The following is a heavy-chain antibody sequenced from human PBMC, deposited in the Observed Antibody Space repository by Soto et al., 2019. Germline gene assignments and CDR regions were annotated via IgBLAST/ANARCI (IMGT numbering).Heavy chain of an antibody. D-gene: IGHD6-13*01. CDR2: IIPIFGTA. V-gene: IGHV1-69*01. CDR3: ARALDIAAAGTEVGWFGP. Sequence: QVQLVQSGAEVKKPGSSVKVSCKASGGTFSSYAISWVRQAPGQGLEWMGGIIPIFGTANYAQKFQGRVTITADESTSTAYMELSSLRSEDTAVYYCARALDIAAAGTEVGWFGPWGQGTLVTVSS. CDR1: GGTFSSYA. J-gene: IGHJ5*02.